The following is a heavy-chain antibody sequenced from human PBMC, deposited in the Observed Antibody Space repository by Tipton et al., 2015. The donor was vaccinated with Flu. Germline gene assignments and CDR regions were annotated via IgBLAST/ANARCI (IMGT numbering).Heavy chain of an antibody. CDR1: GGSISSYY. CDR3: ARDKDDWNTPVDYFYYYGMDV. CDR2: ISYTGST. D-gene: IGHD1/OR15-1a*01. Sequence: LRLSCTVSGGSISSYYWNWIRQSPGKGLEWIGHISYTGSTKYNPSLMSRVTISVDTSKNQFSLRLTSVTAADTAVYYCARDKDDWNTPVDYFYYYGMDVWGQGTTVTVSS. V-gene: IGHV4-59*01. J-gene: IGHJ6*02.